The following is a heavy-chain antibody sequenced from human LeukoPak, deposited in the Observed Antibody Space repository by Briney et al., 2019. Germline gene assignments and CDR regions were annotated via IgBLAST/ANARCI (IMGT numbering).Heavy chain of an antibody. CDR1: GYSISSGYY. V-gene: IGHV4-38-2*01. J-gene: IGHJ4*02. Sequence: SETLSLTCAVSGYSISSGYYWGWIRQPPGKGLEWIGSIYHSGRTYYNPSLKSRVTISVDTSKNQFSLKLSSVTAADTAVYYCARHNGGDPAAAGYWGQGTLVTVSS. CDR3: ARHNGGDPAAAGY. D-gene: IGHD2-21*02. CDR2: IYHSGRT.